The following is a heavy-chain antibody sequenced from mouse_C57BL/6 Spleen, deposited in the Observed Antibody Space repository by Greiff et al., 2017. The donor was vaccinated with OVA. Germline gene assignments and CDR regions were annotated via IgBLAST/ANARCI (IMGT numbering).Heavy chain of an antibody. CDR2: INPNNGGT. D-gene: IGHD3-3*01. CDR3: ARGKGQLFDY. V-gene: IGHV1-22*01. J-gene: IGHJ2*01. CDR1: GYTFTDYN. Sequence: EVKLQESGPELVKPGASVKMSCKASGYTFTDYNMHWVKQSHGKSLEWIGYINPNNGGTSYNQKFKGKATLTVNKSSSTAYMELRSLTSEDSAVYYCARGKGQLFDYGGQGTTLTVSS.